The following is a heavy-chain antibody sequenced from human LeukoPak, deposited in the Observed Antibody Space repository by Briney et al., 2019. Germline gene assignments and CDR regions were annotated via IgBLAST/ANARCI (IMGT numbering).Heavy chain of an antibody. CDR1: GFTFSTYA. CDR3: AELGITMIGGV. Sequence: GGSLRLSCAASGFTFSTYAMTWVRQAPGKGLESVSLISATGSTTYYAESVRGRFTISRDNAKNSLYLRMNSLRAEDTAVYYCAELGITMIGGVWGKGTTVTISS. J-gene: IGHJ6*04. CDR2: ISATGSTT. D-gene: IGHD3-10*02. V-gene: IGHV3-23*01.